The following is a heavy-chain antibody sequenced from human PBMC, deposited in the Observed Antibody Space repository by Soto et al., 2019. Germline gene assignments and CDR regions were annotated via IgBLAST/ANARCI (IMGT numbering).Heavy chain of an antibody. CDR2: ISGSGGST. Sequence: GGSLRLSCAASGFTFSSYAMSWVRQAPGKGLEWVSAISGSGGSTYYADSVKGRFTISSDNSKNTLYLQMNSLRAKDTAVYYCAKVPPGSYYENYWGQGTLVTVSS. J-gene: IGHJ4*02. CDR1: GFTFSSYA. CDR3: AKVPPGSYYENY. V-gene: IGHV3-23*01. D-gene: IGHD1-26*01.